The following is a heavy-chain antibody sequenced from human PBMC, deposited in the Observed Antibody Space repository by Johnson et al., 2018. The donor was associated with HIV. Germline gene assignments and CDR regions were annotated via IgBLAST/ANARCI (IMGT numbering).Heavy chain of an antibody. Sequence: VQLVESGGALVKPGGSLRLSCAASGFTFSTNSMSWVRQAPGKGLEWVSVIYSGDNTLYADSVKGRFIVSRDNSKNTLYVQMNSLRAEDTAVYYCAGGVAVAFDIWGPGTMVTVSS. CDR3: AGGVAVAFDI. CDR2: IYSGDNT. J-gene: IGHJ3*02. V-gene: IGHV3-66*01. D-gene: IGHD6-19*01. CDR1: GFTFSTNS.